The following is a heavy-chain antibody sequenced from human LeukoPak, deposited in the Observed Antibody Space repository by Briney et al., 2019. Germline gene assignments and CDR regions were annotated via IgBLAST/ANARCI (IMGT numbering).Heavy chain of an antibody. CDR3: AREGLGELTLDY. Sequence: ASVKVSCKASGYTLTSYDINWVRQATGQGLEWMGWMNPNSGRTGYAQNFQGRITITRNTSISTAYMELSSLRSEDTAVYYCAREGLGELTLDYWGQGTLVTVSS. V-gene: IGHV1-8*01. J-gene: IGHJ4*02. D-gene: IGHD3-16*01. CDR1: GYTLTSYD. CDR2: MNPNSGRT.